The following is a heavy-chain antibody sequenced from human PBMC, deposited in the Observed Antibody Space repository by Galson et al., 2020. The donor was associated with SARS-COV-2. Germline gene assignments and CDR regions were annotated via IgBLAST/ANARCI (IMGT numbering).Heavy chain of an antibody. J-gene: IGHJ4*02. V-gene: IGHV4-28*01. D-gene: IGHD2-15*01. Sequence: SETLSLTCAVSGYSISSSNWWGWIRQPPGKGLEWIGYIYYSGSTYYNPSLKSRVTMSVDTSKNQFSLKLSSVTAVDTAVYYCARTPDWGPAATYFDYWGQGTLVTVSS. CDR2: IYYSGST. CDR3: ARTPDWGPAATYFDY. CDR1: GYSISSSNW.